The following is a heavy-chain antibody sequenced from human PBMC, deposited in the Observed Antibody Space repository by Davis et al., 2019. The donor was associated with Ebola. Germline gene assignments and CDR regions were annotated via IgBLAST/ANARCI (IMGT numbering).Heavy chain of an antibody. CDR2: INAGNGNT. J-gene: IGHJ4*02. CDR1: GYTFTSYA. D-gene: IGHD2-2*01. Sequence: ASVKVSCKASGYTFTSYAMHWVRQAPGQRLEWMGWINAGNGNTKYSQKFQGRVTITRDTSASTAYMELSSLRSEDTAVYYCAREAVGYCISTSCSPFGYWGQGTLVTVSS. CDR3: AREAVGYCISTSCSPFGY. V-gene: IGHV1-3*01.